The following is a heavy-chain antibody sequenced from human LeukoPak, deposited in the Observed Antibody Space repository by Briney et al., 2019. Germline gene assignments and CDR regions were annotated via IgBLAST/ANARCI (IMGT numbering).Heavy chain of an antibody. Sequence: PSQTLSLTCAVSGGSISSGGYSWSWIRQPPGKGLEWIGYIYHSGSTYYNPSLKSRVTISVDRSKNQFSLKLSSVTAADMAVYYCALGGYGGNWDYWGQGTLVTVSS. D-gene: IGHD4-23*01. V-gene: IGHV4-30-2*01. CDR1: GGSISSGGYS. CDR3: ALGGYGGNWDY. CDR2: IYHSGST. J-gene: IGHJ4*02.